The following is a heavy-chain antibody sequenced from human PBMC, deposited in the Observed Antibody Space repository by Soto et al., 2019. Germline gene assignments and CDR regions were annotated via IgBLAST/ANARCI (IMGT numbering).Heavy chain of an antibody. V-gene: IGHV1-8*01. D-gene: IGHD3-3*01. CDR2: MNPNSGNT. CDR1: GYTFTSYD. J-gene: IGHJ6*02. Sequence: QVQLVQSGAEVKKPGASVKVYCKASGYTFTSYDINWVRQATGQGLEWMGWMNPNSGNTGYAQKFQGRVTMTRNTSIITAYMELSSLRSEDTAVYYCARPRSGSYYYGMDVWDQGTAVTVSS. CDR3: ARPRSGSYYYGMDV.